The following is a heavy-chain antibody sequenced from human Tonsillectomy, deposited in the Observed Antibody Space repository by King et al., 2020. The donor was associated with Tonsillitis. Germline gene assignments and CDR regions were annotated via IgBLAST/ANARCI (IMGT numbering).Heavy chain of an antibody. CDR2: ISYDGSNK. CDR1: GFTFSNYG. Sequence: VQLVESGGGVVQPGRSLRLSCSASGFTFSNYGIHWVRQAPGKGLEWGAFISYDGSNKYYTDSVKGRFTISRDNSKSTLYLQMNSLRAEDAAVYFCARSRIRELLPCDYWGQGALVTVSS. V-gene: IGHV3-30*03. CDR3: ARSRIRELLPCDY. D-gene: IGHD1-26*01. J-gene: IGHJ4*02.